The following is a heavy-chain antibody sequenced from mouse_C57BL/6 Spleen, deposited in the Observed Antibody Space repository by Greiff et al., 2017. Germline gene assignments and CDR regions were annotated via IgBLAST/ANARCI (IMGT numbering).Heavy chain of an antibody. CDR1: GYTFTNYW. D-gene: IGHD2-1*01. CDR2: IYPGGGYT. Sequence: QVQLQQSGAELVRPGTSVKMSCKASGYTFTNYWIGWAKQRPGHGLEWIGDIYPGGGYTNYNEKFKGKATLTADKSSSTAYMQFSSLTSEDSAICYCARSYGNYFDYWSQGTALTVSS. CDR3: ARSYGNYFDY. V-gene: IGHV1-63*01. J-gene: IGHJ2*01.